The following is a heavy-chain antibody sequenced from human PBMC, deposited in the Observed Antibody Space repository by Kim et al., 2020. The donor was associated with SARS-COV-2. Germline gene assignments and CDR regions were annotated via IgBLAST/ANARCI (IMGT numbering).Heavy chain of an antibody. CDR3: ASLWVIAVAGTFRWGTTAPDY. V-gene: IGHV3-30*04. CDR2: ISYDGSNK. J-gene: IGHJ4*02. Sequence: GGSLRLSCAASGFTFSSYAMHWVRQAPGKGLEWVAVISYDGSNKYYVDSVKGRFTISRDNSKNTLYLQMNSLRAEDTAVYYCASLWVIAVAGTFRWGTTAPDYWGQGTLVTVSS. CDR1: GFTFSSYA. D-gene: IGHD6-19*01.